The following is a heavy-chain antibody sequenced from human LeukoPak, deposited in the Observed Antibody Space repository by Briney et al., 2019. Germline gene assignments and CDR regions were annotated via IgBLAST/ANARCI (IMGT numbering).Heavy chain of an antibody. V-gene: IGHV4-59*08. Sequence: KPSETLSLTCTVSGGSISSYYWSWIRQSPGKGLEWIGYISYSGSTNYNPSLKSRVTISVDTSKNQFSLKLSSVTAADTAVYYCARRDHSSGWFHFDYWGQGTLVTVSS. CDR3: ARRDHSSGWFHFDY. CDR2: ISYSGST. J-gene: IGHJ4*02. D-gene: IGHD6-19*01. CDR1: GGSISSYY.